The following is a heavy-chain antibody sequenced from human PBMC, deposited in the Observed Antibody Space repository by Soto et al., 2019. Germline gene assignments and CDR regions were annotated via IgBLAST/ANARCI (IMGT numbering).Heavy chain of an antibody. CDR2: IIPILGIA. Sequence: QVQLVQSGAEVKKPGSSVKVSCKASGGTFSSYTISWVRQAPGQGLEWMGRIIPILGIANYAQKFQGRVTITADKSTSTADMELSSLRSEDTAVYYCARVADGDYNWFDPWGQGTLVTVSS. V-gene: IGHV1-69*02. CDR1: GGTFSSYT. J-gene: IGHJ5*02. D-gene: IGHD4-17*01. CDR3: ARVADGDYNWFDP.